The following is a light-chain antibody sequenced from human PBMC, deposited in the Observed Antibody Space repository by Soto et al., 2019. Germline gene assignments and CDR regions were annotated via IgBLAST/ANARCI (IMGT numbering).Light chain of an antibody. V-gene: IGKV3-11*01. J-gene: IGKJ5*01. CDR3: QQRASWVT. CDR1: QSVSTN. CDR2: DAS. Sequence: EIVLTQSPATLSVSPGERATLSCRASQSVSTNIAWFQRKPGQAPRLLIYDASIRATGIPARFSGSGSETDFTLTISSLEPEDFAVYYCQQRASWVTFGQGTRLEI.